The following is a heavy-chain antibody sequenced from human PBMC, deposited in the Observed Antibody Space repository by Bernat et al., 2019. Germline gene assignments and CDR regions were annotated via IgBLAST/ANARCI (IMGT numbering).Heavy chain of an antibody. CDR3: AGEAPYSSSWYKEDYYGMEV. J-gene: IGHJ6*02. CDR2: ISYDGSNK. V-gene: IGHV3-30-3*01. Sequence: QVQLVESGGGVVQPGRSLRLSCAASGFTFSSYAMHWVRQAPGKGLEWVAFISYDGSNKYYAASGRARFTISRNNSKNPVYLKRNSLGAEETAGYYCAGEAPYSSSWYKEDYYGMEVGGQGTTVTVPS. D-gene: IGHD6-13*01. CDR1: GFTFSSYA.